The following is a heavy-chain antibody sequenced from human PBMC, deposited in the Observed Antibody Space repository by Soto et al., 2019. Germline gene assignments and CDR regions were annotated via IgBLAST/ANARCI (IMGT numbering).Heavy chain of an antibody. CDR1: GYTFTSYA. CDR2: INADKGNT. Sequence: ASVKVSCKASGYTFTSYAIHWVRQAPGQRLEWMGWINADKGNTKYSQKFQGRVTITADKSTSTVYLELSSLRSEDTAVYYCTRDRAVTNASIVMYYWGQGTPVTVSS. V-gene: IGHV1-3*01. D-gene: IGHD4-4*01. CDR3: TRDRAVTNASIVMYY. J-gene: IGHJ4*02.